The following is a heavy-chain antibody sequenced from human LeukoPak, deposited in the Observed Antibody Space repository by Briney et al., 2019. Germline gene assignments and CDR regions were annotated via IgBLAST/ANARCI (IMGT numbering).Heavy chain of an antibody. CDR3: ARDRAYYYDSSGYYYFDH. Sequence: GGSLRLSCAASGFTFSTYSMNWVRQAPGKGLEWVSYISFSGSPTQYADSVKGRFTISRDNAKNSLYLQMNSLRDEDTAVYYCARDRAYYYDSSGYYYFDHWGQGTLVTVSS. V-gene: IGHV3-48*02. D-gene: IGHD3-22*01. CDR1: GFTFSTYS. J-gene: IGHJ4*02. CDR2: ISFSGSPT.